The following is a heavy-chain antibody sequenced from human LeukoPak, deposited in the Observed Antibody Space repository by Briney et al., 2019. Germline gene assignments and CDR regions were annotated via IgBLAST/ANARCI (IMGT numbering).Heavy chain of an antibody. J-gene: IGHJ6*03. CDR2: VSGSGGST. V-gene: IGHV3-23*01. CDR3: AKGGAVSSKSITMIRGTRRYYYYMDV. D-gene: IGHD3-10*01. Sequence: GGSLRLSCAASGFTFSNYWMHWVRQAPGKGLEWVSAVSGSGGSTYYADSVKGRFTISRDNSKNTLYLQLNRLRAEDTAVYYCAKGGAVSSKSITMIRGTRRYYYYMDVWGKGTTVTISS. CDR1: GFTFSNYW.